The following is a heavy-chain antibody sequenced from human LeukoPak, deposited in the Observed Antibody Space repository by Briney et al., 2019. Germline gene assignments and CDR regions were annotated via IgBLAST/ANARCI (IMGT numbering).Heavy chain of an antibody. CDR1: GFTFGSYE. CDR2: ISSSGSTI. D-gene: IGHD3-10*02. CDR3: AELGITMIGGV. J-gene: IGHJ6*04. Sequence: GGSLRLSCAASGFTFGSYEMNWVRQAPGEGLEWVSYISSSGSTIYYADSVKGRFTISRDNAKNSLYLQMNSLRAEDTAVYYCAELGITMIGGVWGKGTTVTISS. V-gene: IGHV3-48*03.